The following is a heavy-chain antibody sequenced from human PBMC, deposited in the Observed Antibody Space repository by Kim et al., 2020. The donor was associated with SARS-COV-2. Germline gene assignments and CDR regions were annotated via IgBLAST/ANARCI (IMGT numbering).Heavy chain of an antibody. D-gene: IGHD3-22*01. CDR3: AKGLYYDSSGYYSYYFDY. Sequence: GGSLRLSCAASGFTFSSYGMHWVRQAPGKGLEWVAVISYDGSNKYYADSVKGRFTISRDNSKNTLYLQMNSLRAEDTAVYYCAKGLYYDSSGYYSYYFDYWGQGTLVTVSS. V-gene: IGHV3-30*18. CDR1: GFTFSSYG. CDR2: ISYDGSNK. J-gene: IGHJ4*02.